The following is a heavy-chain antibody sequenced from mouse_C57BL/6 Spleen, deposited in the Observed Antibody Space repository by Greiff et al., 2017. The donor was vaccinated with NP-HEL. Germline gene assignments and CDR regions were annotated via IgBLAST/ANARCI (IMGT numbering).Heavy chain of an antibody. J-gene: IGHJ1*03. V-gene: IGHV5-6*02. Sequence: EVKQVESGGDLVKPGGSLKLSCAASGFTFSSYGMSWVRQTPDKRLEWVATISSGGSYTYYPDSVKGRFTISRDNAKNTLYLQMSSLKSEDTAMYYCARLITTVVAHWYFDVWGTGTTVTVSS. CDR1: GFTFSSYG. CDR3: ARLITTVVAHWYFDV. D-gene: IGHD1-1*01. CDR2: ISSGGSYT.